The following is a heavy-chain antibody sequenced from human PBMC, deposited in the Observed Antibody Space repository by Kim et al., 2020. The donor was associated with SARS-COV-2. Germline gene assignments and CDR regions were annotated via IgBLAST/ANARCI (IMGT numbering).Heavy chain of an antibody. V-gene: IGHV3-23*01. CDR1: GFTFSNFA. J-gene: IGHJ4*02. CDR2: ISDSAGYT. Sequence: GGSLRLSCAASGFTFSNFAMSWVRQAPGKGLEWVSAISDSAGYTYYIDSVKGRFTISRDNSKNTLYLQMNSLRADDTAVYYCAKGSSGGSPDYFDSCGQGTLVTVSS. D-gene: IGHD2-15*01. CDR3: AKGSSGGSPDYFDS.